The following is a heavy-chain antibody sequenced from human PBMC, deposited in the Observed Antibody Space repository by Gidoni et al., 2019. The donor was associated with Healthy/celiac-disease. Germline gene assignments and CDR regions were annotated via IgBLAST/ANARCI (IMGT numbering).Heavy chain of an antibody. Sequence: QVQLVQSGAEVKKPGASVKVSCKASGYTFTSYGISWVRQAPGQGLEWMGWISAYNGNTNYAQKLQGRVTMTTDTSTSTAYMELRSLRSDDTAVYYCAICWPPYELGYYYYGMDVWGQGTTVTVSS. D-gene: IGHD3-16*01. CDR1: GYTFTSYG. J-gene: IGHJ6*02. CDR3: AICWPPYELGYYYYGMDV. CDR2: ISAYNGNT. V-gene: IGHV1-18*01.